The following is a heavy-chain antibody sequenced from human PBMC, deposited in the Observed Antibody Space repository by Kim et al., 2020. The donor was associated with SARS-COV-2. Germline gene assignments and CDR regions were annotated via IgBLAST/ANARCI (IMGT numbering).Heavy chain of an antibody. Sequence: GGSLRLSCAPSGFTFSSYGIHWVRQAPGKGLEWVTVISYDGRNKYYADSVKGRFSTSRDNSKKTLYLQMSGLRAEDTAVYYCAKDRVAAVGADGGFDSWGQGTQVTVSS. J-gene: IGHJ4*02. CDR3: AKDRVAAVGADGGFDS. CDR1: GFTFSSYG. CDR2: ISYDGRNK. V-gene: IGHV3-30*18. D-gene: IGHD6-13*01.